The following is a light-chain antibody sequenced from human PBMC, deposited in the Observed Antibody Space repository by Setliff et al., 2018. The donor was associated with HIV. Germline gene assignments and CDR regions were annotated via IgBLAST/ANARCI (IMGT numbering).Light chain of an antibody. CDR3: CAYAGSDTWV. J-gene: IGLJ1*01. CDR2: DVN. Sequence: QSALGQPASVSGSPGQSITISCTGTSTDIGHYGLVSWYQQHPGRAPQLILFDVNKRPSGVSSRFFGSKSGNTASLSISGLQAGDEADHFCCAYAGSDTWVFGTGTKVTVL. V-gene: IGLV2-23*02. CDR1: STDIGHYGL.